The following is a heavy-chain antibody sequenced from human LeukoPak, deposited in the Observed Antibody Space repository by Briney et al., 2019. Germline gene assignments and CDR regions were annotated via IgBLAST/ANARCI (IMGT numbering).Heavy chain of an antibody. Sequence: PSETLSLTCAVYGGSFSGYYWSWIRQPPGKGLEWIGEINHSGSTNYNPSLKSQVTISVDTSKNQFSLKLSSVTAADTAVYYCARGTTVTRYFDLWGRGTLVTVSS. CDR3: ARGTTVTRYFDL. V-gene: IGHV4-34*01. CDR2: INHSGST. CDR1: GGSFSGYY. J-gene: IGHJ2*01. D-gene: IGHD4-17*01.